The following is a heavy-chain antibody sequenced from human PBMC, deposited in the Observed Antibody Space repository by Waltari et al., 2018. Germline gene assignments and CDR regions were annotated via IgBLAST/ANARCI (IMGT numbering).Heavy chain of an antibody. CDR2: IYYSGST. Sequence: QLQLQESGPGLVKPSETLSLTCTVSGGSISSSSYYWGWIRQPPGKGLEWIGSIYYSGSTYYNPSLKSRVTISVDTSKNQFYLKLSYVTAADTAVYYCARDGYSYGSDYWGQGTLVTVSS. CDR1: GGSISSSSYY. V-gene: IGHV4-39*02. D-gene: IGHD5-18*01. CDR3: ARDGYSYGSDY. J-gene: IGHJ4*02.